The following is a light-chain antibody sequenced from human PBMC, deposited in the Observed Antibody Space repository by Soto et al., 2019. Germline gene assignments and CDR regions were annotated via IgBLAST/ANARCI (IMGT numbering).Light chain of an antibody. CDR3: QQYNSYSQFT. J-gene: IGKJ3*01. CDR1: QSIKNW. CDR2: KAS. Sequence: DIQMTQSPSTLSASVGDRVTITCRASQSIKNWLAWYQQKPGEAPKLLIYKASTLESGVPSSFSGSRSGTEFTLTISCLQPDDVATYYCQQYNSYSQFTFGPGTKVDIK. V-gene: IGKV1-5*03.